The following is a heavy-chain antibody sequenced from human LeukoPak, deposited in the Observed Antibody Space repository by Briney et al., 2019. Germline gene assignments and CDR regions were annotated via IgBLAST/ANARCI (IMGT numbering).Heavy chain of an antibody. CDR3: ATRLPTDY. CDR1: GGSFSDYS. V-gene: IGHV4-34*01. J-gene: IGHJ4*02. Sequence: SETLSRTCAVYGGSFSDYSWSWIRQPPGKGLEWIGEIDHSGSTSYNPSLKSRLTISVDTSKKQFSLKLNSVTAADTAVYYCATRLPTDYWGQGTLVTVSS. D-gene: IGHD5-12*01. CDR2: IDHSGST.